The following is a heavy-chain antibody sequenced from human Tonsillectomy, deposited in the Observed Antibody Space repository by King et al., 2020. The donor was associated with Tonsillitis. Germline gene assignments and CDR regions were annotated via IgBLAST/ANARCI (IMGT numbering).Heavy chain of an antibody. Sequence: VQLVESGGGLVKPGGSLRLSWAASGFTFSSYSMNWVRQAPGKGLEWVSSISSISSYIYYEVSVKGRFTISRDNAKNSLYLQMNSLRAEDTAVYYCARDSGYSSGWFLDYWGQGTLVTVSS. CDR1: GFTFSSYS. CDR2: ISSISSYI. D-gene: IGHD6-19*01. V-gene: IGHV3-21*01. J-gene: IGHJ4*02. CDR3: ARDSGYSSGWFLDY.